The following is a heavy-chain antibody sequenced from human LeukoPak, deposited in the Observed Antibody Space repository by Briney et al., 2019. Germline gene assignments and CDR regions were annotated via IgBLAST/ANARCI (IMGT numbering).Heavy chain of an antibody. J-gene: IGHJ4*02. D-gene: IGHD1-26*01. CDR1: GGSFSSYY. V-gene: IGHV4-39*07. Sequence: SETLSLTCAVYGGSFSSYYWGWVRQPPGKGLEWIGSLFYTGSTYYNPSLKSRVTISVDTSKNQFSLRLSSVTVADTAVYYCARVIHGGNYLFDYWGQGTLVTISS. CDR3: ARVIHGGNYLFDY. CDR2: LFYTGST.